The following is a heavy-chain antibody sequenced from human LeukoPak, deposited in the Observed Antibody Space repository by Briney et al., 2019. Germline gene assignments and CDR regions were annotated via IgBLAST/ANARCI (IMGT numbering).Heavy chain of an antibody. Sequence: PGGSLRLSCAASGFTFSSYGMSWVRQAPGKGLEWVSASRTNDRRTSYADSVKGRFTISRDNSKNTLSLQMNSLRAEDTAVYYCAKESIFYFYGSGSPAFDRWGQGTLVTVSS. J-gene: IGHJ4*02. CDR2: SRTNDRRT. D-gene: IGHD3-10*01. CDR3: AKESIFYFYGSGSPAFDR. V-gene: IGHV3-23*01. CDR1: GFTFSSYG.